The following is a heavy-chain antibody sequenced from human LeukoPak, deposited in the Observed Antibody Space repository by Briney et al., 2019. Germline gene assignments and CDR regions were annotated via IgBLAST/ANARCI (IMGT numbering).Heavy chain of an antibody. V-gene: IGHV1-18*04. CDR1: GCTFTNYG. D-gene: IGHD2-2*01. CDR3: ARVPPSAHQMLSSDY. J-gene: IGHJ4*02. Sequence: ASVMVSCKASGCTFTNYGISWVRQAPGQGLEWMAWISANNGETRYAQNFQGRVTMTTDTSTSTAYMELRSLRSDDTAVYYCARVPPSAHQMLSSDYWGQGTQVTVSS. CDR2: ISANNGET.